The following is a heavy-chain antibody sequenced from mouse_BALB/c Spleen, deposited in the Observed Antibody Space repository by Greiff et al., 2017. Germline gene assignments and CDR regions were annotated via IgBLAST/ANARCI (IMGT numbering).Heavy chain of an antibody. V-gene: IGHV1-69*02. D-gene: IGHD1-1*01. Sequence: VQLQQPGAELVKPGASVKLSCKASGYTFTSYWMHWVKQRPGQGLEWIGEIDPSDSYTNYNQKFKGKATLTVDKSSSTAYMQLSSLTSEDSAVYYCARGITTVVANFDYWGQGTTLTVSA. CDR2: IDPSDSYT. CDR3: ARGITTVVANFDY. J-gene: IGHJ2*01. CDR1: GYTFTSYW.